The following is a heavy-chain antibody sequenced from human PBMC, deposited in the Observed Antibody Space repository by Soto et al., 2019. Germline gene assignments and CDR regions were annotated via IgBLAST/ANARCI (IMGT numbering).Heavy chain of an antibody. CDR1: GFTFSSYG. V-gene: IGHV3-30*18. J-gene: IGHJ6*02. Sequence: QVQLVESGGGVAQPGRSLRLSCAASGFTFSSYGMHWGRQAAGKGQEWVAVISYDGSNKHYADSVKGRFTISRDNSKNTLYLQMNSLAAEDPAVYYCAKDLVEQLAYMDVWGQGTTVTVSS. D-gene: IGHD6-6*01. CDR3: AKDLVEQLAYMDV. CDR2: ISYDGSNK.